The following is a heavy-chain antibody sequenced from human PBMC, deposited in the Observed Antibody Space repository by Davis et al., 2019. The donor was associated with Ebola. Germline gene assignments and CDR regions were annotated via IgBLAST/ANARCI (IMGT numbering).Heavy chain of an antibody. CDR2: INSDGSST. CDR3: VSDWEYYFDY. D-gene: IGHD1-26*01. J-gene: IGHJ4*02. CDR1: GFTFSSYW. Sequence: HTGESLKISCAASGFTFSSYWMHWVRHAPGKGLVWVSRINSDGSSTSYADSVKGRFTISRDNAKNTLYLQMNSLRAEDTAVYYCVSDWEYYFDYWGQGTLVTVSS. V-gene: IGHV3-74*01.